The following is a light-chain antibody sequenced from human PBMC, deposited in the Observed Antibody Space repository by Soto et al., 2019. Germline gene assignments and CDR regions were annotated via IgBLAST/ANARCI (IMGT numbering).Light chain of an antibody. CDR1: SSNIGAGYD. CDR3: QSFDSSLSGWL. CDR2: GDT. J-gene: IGLJ3*02. Sequence: QSVLTQPPSVSGAPGQRVTISCTGSSSNIGAGYDVHWYQQLPGTAPKLLISGDTNRPSGVPDRFSGSKSGTSASLAITRLRAEDEADYYCQSFDSSLSGWLFGGGTKVTVL. V-gene: IGLV1-40*01.